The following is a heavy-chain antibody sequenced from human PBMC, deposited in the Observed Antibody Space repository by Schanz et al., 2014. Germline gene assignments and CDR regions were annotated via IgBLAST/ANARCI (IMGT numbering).Heavy chain of an antibody. J-gene: IGHJ5*02. CDR1: GGSISTYY. D-gene: IGHD2-21*02. CDR2: IYYTGTT. Sequence: QVQLQESGPGVVKPSETLSLTCTVSGGSISTYYWSWIRQSPGKGLEWIGYIYYTGTTNYNPSLKRLVTISVDPSKHHSPLSLSSVTAADTAVYYCARLGSPHCATSDCHYDWFGPWGQGTLVTVSS. V-gene: IGHV4-59*08. CDR3: ARLGSPHCATSDCHYDWFGP.